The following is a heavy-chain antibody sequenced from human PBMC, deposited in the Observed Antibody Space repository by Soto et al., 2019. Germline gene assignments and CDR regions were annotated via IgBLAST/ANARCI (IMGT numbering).Heavy chain of an antibody. Sequence: GESLKISCKGSGYTFTTYWIGWVRQMPGKGLEWMGIIYPGDSDTTYNPSLQSRITISLDTSNNQFSLKMTSVTAADTAMYFCTRAERFPRSWFDPWGQGTQVTVSS. CDR1: GYTFTTYW. CDR3: TRAERFPRSWFDP. D-gene: IGHD3-10*01. J-gene: IGHJ5*02. V-gene: IGHV5-51*01. CDR2: IYPGDSDT.